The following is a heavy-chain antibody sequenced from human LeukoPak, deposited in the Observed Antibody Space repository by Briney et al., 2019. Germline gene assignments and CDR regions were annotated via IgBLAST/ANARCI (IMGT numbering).Heavy chain of an antibody. V-gene: IGHV3-11*01. Sequence: PGGSLRLSCAASGFTFSDYYMSWIRQAPGKGLEWVSYISSSGSTIYYADSVKGRFTISRDNAKNSLYLQMNSLSAEDTAVYYCATLVSGWYYFDYWGQGTLVTVSS. J-gene: IGHJ4*02. CDR2: ISSSGSTI. CDR3: ATLVSGWYYFDY. CDR1: GFTFSDYY. D-gene: IGHD6-19*01.